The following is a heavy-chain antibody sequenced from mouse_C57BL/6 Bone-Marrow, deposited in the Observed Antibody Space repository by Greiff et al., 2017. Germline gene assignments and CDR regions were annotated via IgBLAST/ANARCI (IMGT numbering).Heavy chain of an antibody. J-gene: IGHJ3*01. V-gene: IGHV1-69*01. CDR2: IDPSDSYT. Sequence: QVQLQQPGAELVMPGASVKLSCKASGYTFTSYWMHWVKQRPGQGLEWIGEIDPSDSYTNYNQKFKGKSTLTVDKSSSTAYMQRSSLTSEDSAVYYCALTGTPFAYWGQGTLVTVSA. D-gene: IGHD4-1*01. CDR1: GYTFTSYW. CDR3: ALTGTPFAY.